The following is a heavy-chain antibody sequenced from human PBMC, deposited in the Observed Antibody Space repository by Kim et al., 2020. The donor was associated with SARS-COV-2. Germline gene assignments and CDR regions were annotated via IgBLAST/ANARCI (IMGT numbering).Heavy chain of an antibody. Sequence: GNTNYHPSHTSRVSILLDTSKNQFSLRVTSMTAADTAMYYCARHIGASFDSWGQGTLVTVSS. CDR2: GNT. D-gene: IGHD5-12*01. J-gene: IGHJ5*01. V-gene: IGHV4-59*08. CDR3: ARHIGASFDS.